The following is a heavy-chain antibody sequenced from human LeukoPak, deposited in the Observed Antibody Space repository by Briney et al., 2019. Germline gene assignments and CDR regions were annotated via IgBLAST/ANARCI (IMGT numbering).Heavy chain of an antibody. CDR2: INPNSGGT. V-gene: IGHV1-2*02. CDR1: GYTFTGYY. Sequence: EASVKVSCKASGYTFTGYYMHWVRQAPGQGLEWMGWINPNSGGTNYAQKFQGRVTMTRDTSISTAYMELSRLRSDDTAVYYCARERPAYVLKNYYYMDVWGKGTTVTVSS. CDR3: ARERPAYVLKNYYYMDV. D-gene: IGHD2-8*01. J-gene: IGHJ6*03.